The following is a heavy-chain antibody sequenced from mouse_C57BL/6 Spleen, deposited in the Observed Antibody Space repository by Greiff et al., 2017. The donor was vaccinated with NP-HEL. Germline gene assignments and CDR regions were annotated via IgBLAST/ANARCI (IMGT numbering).Heavy chain of an antibody. CDR2: ISSGSSTI. Sequence: EVKLMESGGGLVKPGGSLKLSCEASGFTFSDYGMHWVRQAPEKGLEWVAYISSGSSTIDYADTVKGRFTISRDNAKNTLCLQMTSLRSEDTAMYYCARWCYDGYYFDYWGQGTTLTVSS. V-gene: IGHV5-17*01. D-gene: IGHD2-12*01. J-gene: IGHJ2*01. CDR3: ARWCYDGYYFDY. CDR1: GFTFSDYG.